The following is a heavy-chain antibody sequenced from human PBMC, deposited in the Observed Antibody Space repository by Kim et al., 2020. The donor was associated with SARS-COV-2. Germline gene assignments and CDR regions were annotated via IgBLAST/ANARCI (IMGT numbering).Heavy chain of an antibody. Sequence: ASVKVSCKASGYTFTSSGMSWVRQAPGQGLEWMAWINTNTGNPTYAQGFTGRFVFSLDTSVSTAYLQISSLKAEDTALHYCARTRSMDVLGQGTTVPGSS. J-gene: IGHJ6*02. CDR3: ARTRSMDV. CDR1: GYTFTSSG. V-gene: IGHV7-4-1*02. CDR2: INTNTGNP.